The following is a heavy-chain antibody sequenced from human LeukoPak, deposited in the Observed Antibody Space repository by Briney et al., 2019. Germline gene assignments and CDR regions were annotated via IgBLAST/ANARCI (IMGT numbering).Heavy chain of an antibody. Sequence: SETLSLTCTVSGGSISSSGYYWGWIRQPPGKGLEWIGRIYTSGSTNYNPSLKSRVTISVDTSKNQFSLKLSSVTAADTAVYYCARGQHDFWSGYYFDYWGQGTLVTVSS. V-gene: IGHV4-61*02. J-gene: IGHJ4*02. CDR2: IYTSGST. D-gene: IGHD3-3*01. CDR1: GGSISSSGYY. CDR3: ARGQHDFWSGYYFDY.